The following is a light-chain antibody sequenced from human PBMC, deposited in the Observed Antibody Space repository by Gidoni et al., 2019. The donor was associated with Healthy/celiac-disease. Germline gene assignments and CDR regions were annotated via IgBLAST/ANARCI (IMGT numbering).Light chain of an antibody. Sequence: DIQMTQSPSTLSASVRDRGTITCRASQSISSWLAWYQQKPGKAPKLLIYKASSLESGVPSRFSGSGSGTEFTLTISSLQPDDFATYFCQQYNSYSQWTFGQGTKVEIK. CDR1: QSISSW. V-gene: IGKV1-5*03. CDR2: KAS. CDR3: QQYNSYSQWT. J-gene: IGKJ1*01.